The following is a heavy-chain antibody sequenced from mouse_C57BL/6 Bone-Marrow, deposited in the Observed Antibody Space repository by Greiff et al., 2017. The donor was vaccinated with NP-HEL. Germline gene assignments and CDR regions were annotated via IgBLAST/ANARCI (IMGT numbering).Heavy chain of an antibody. CDR1: GYTFTGYW. CDR3: ARQGRLREAWFAY. J-gene: IGHJ3*01. CDR2: ILPGSGST. V-gene: IGHV1-9*01. Sequence: QVQLQQSGAELMKPGASVKLSCKATGYTFTGYWIEWVKQRPGHGLEWIGDILPGSGSTNYNEKFKGKATFTADTSSNTAYMQLSSLTAEDSAIYACARQGRLREAWFAYWGQGTLVTVSA. D-gene: IGHD3-2*02.